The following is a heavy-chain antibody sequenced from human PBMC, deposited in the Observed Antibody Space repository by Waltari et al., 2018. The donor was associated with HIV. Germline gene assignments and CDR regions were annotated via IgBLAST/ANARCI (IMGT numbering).Heavy chain of an antibody. V-gene: IGHV4-4*02. D-gene: IGHD3-10*01. CDR3: ARASYGSGSYYKPYYFDY. CDR2: IYHSGST. CDR1: GDAISSTNW. J-gene: IGHJ4*02. Sequence: QVQLQESGPGLVKPSGTLSLTCGVSGDAISSTNWWSWVRQSPGQGLEWIGEIYHSGSTNYNPSLRSRVTISVDKSKNQFSLRLTSVTAADTAVYYCARASYGSGSYYKPYYFDYWGQGTLVTVSS.